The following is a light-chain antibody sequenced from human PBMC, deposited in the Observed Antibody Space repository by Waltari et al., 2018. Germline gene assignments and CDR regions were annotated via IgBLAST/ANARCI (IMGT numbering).Light chain of an antibody. J-gene: IGKJ4*01. V-gene: IGKV2-28*01. CDR2: LGS. Sequence: DIVLTQSPLSLPVTPGEPASISCRSRQSLLHDNGYNYLHWYLQKPGQSPQLLIYLGSNRASGVPDRFSGSESGTDFTLKISRVEAEDVGVYYCMQALATPLTFGGGTKLEIK. CDR1: QSLLHDNGYNY. CDR3: MQALATPLT.